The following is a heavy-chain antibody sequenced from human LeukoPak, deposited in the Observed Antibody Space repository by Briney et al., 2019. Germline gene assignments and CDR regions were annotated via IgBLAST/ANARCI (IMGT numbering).Heavy chain of an antibody. J-gene: IGHJ3*02. V-gene: IGHV3-21*06. Sequence: GGSLRLSCAASGFTFSIYSMNWVRQAPGKGLEWASSISSASGYTYSADSVKGRFTISRDNAKNSLYLQLNSLRAEDTAVYYCARDYSDTGSFDIWGQGTMVTVSS. D-gene: IGHD2-21*01. CDR3: ARDYSDTGSFDI. CDR2: ISSASGYT. CDR1: GFTFSIYS.